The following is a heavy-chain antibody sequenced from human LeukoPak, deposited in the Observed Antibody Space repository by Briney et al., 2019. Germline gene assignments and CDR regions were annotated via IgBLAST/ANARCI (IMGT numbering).Heavy chain of an antibody. D-gene: IGHD3-22*01. J-gene: IGHJ3*02. V-gene: IGHV4-61*02. CDR3: ARGPYSYDSSGAFDI. CDR2: ITSSGST. CDR1: GDSISRGDYY. Sequence: SQTLSLTCTVSGDSISRGDYYWSWIRQPAGKGLEWIGRITSSGSTNYNPSLKSRVTISVDTSKNQFSLKLSSVTAADTAVYFCARGPYSYDSSGAFDIWGQGTMVTVSS.